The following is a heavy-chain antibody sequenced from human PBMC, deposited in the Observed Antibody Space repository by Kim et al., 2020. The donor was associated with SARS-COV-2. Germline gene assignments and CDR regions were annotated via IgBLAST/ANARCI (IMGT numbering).Heavy chain of an antibody. CDR1: GGSISSGGYY. J-gene: IGHJ6*02. CDR2: IYYSGST. CDR3: ARDSVWKMGSYGMDV. D-gene: IGHD1-1*01. V-gene: IGHV4-31*03. Sequence: SETLSLTCTVSGGSISSGGYYWSWIRQHPGKGLEWIGYIYYSGSTYYNPSLKSRVTISVDTSKNQFSLKLSSVTAADTAVYYCARDSVWKMGSYGMDVWGQGTTVTVSS.